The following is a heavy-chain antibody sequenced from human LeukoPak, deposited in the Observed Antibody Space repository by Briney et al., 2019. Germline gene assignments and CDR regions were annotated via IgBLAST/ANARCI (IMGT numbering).Heavy chain of an antibody. J-gene: IGHJ4*02. D-gene: IGHD5-18*01. V-gene: IGHV4-30-2*01. Sequence: SETLSLTCAVSGGSISSGGYSWSWIRQPPGKGLEWIGYIYHSGSAYYNPSLKSRVTISVDRSKNQFSLKLSSVTAADTAVYYCTTDLGYSYGTRADYFDYWGQGTLVTVSS. CDR3: TTDLGYSYGTRADYFDY. CDR1: GGSISSGGYS. CDR2: IYHSGSA.